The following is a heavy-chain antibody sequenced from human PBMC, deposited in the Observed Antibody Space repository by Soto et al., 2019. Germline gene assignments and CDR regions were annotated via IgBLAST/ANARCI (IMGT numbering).Heavy chain of an antibody. CDR3: ARPPDYYGSGSYWNWFDP. Sequence: PSETLSLTCDVSGDTISTGGYTWAWIRQPPGKALEWIGHTYHSGNTYYNPSLKSRVTISVDTSKNQFSLKLSSVTAADTAVYYCARPPDYYGSGSYWNWFDPWGQGTLVTVSS. J-gene: IGHJ5*02. V-gene: IGHV4-30-2*03. D-gene: IGHD3-10*01. CDR2: TYHSGNT. CDR1: GDTISTGGYT.